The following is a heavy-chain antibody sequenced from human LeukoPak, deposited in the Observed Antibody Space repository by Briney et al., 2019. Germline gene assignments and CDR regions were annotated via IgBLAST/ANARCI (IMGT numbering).Heavy chain of an antibody. Sequence: GSLRLSCAASGFTFSSYAMSWVRQAPGKGLEWIGYIYYSGSTNYNPSLKSRVTISVDTSKNQFSLKLSSVTAADTAVYYCARGGSGTYYHYWGQGTLVTVSS. V-gene: IGHV4-59*01. D-gene: IGHD1-26*01. CDR1: GFTFSSYA. CDR3: ARGGSGTYYHY. J-gene: IGHJ4*02. CDR2: IYYSGST.